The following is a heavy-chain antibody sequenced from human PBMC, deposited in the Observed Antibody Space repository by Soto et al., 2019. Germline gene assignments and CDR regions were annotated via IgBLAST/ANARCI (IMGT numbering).Heavy chain of an antibody. CDR3: ARGPNWGYRFDS. CDR2: LIPLFGTT. J-gene: IGHJ4*02. V-gene: IGHV1-69*06. D-gene: IGHD7-27*01. CDR1: GGTFSGHA. Sequence: QVQLVQSGAEVKKPGSSVKVSCEASGGTFSGHAISWVRQAPGQGPEWMGGLIPLFGTTQHAQNCQDSLTITADKSTSTAYMELTSLRFEDTDIYYCARGPNWGYRFDSWGQGTLVTVSS.